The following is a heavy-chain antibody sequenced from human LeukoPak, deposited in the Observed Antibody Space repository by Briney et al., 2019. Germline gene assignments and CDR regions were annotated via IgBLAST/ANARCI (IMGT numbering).Heavy chain of an antibody. Sequence: ASVKVSCKASGYTFTIYGISWVRQAPRQGLEWMGWISAYNGYTNYAQNLQCRDTMTTDTSKTTANLVRRSLTSDNTADYYVSKDESSMGYFDPWGQGTLVTVSS. CDR2: ISAYNGYT. CDR3: SKDESSMGYFDP. V-gene: IGHV1-18*01. D-gene: IGHD3-22*01. CDR1: GYTFTIYG. J-gene: IGHJ5*02.